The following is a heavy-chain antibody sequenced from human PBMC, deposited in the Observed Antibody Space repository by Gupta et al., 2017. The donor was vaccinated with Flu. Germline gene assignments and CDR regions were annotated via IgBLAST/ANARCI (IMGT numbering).Heavy chain of an antibody. CDR2: IFYKWDP. D-gene: IGHD6-13*01. CDR3: ARSDGGTAARFDY. J-gene: IGHJ4*02. CDR1: GDSIASAHY. V-gene: IGHV4-38-2*01. Sequence: QVRLQQSGPGLVKPSETLSLSCAVSGDSIASAHYWGWIRQSPGAGLEWIGSIFYKWDPDYNPSLKVRVTISVDTSKNQFFLKMNAMTAADTAVYYCARSDGGTAARFDYWGQGILVAVSS.